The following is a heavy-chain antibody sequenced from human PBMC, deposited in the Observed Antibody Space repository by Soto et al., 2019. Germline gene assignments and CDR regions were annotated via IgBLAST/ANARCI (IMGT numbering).Heavy chain of an antibody. Sequence: EVQLVESGGGLVKPGGSLRLSCAASGFTFSSYSMNWVRQAPGKGLEWVSSISSSSSYIYYADSVKGRFTISRDNPKNSLYQQMHSLRAEDTAVDYCARDRAHTAMANRPLVYWGQGTLVTVSS. CDR2: ISSSSSYI. J-gene: IGHJ4*02. D-gene: IGHD5-18*01. V-gene: IGHV3-21*01. CDR1: GFTFSSYS. CDR3: ARDRAHTAMANRPLVY.